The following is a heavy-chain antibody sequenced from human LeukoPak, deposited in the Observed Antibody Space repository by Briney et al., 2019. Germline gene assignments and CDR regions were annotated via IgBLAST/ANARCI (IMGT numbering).Heavy chain of an antibody. Sequence: ASVKVSCKASGYTFTSYDINWVRQATGQGLEWMGWMNPNSGNTGYAQKFQGRVTMTRNTSISTAYMELSSLRSEDTAVYYCARHQGTVDTAMVTNYYYYMDVWGKGTTVTVSS. D-gene: IGHD5-18*01. V-gene: IGHV1-8*01. CDR3: ARHQGTVDTAMVTNYYYYMDV. CDR1: GYTFTSYD. J-gene: IGHJ6*03. CDR2: MNPNSGNT.